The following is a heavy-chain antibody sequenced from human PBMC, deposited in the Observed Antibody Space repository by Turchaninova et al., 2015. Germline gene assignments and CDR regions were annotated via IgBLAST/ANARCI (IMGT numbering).Heavy chain of an antibody. Sequence: SGYSISSGHYWDWIRQPPGLGLEWIANIYHSVSIWYNPSLKSRVTISVDTSNNQFSLKLTSVTAADTAVYYCARDSDLWSRNAPDAFDFWGRGTMVTVSS. CDR2: IYHSVSI. D-gene: IGHD3-3*01. J-gene: IGHJ3*01. CDR3: ARDSDLWSRNAPDAFDF. CDR1: GYSISSGHY. V-gene: IGHV4-38-2*02.